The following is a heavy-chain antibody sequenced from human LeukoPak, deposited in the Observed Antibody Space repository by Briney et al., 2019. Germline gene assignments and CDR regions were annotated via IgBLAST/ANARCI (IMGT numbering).Heavy chain of an antibody. CDR1: GGSISSSSYY. D-gene: IGHD3-10*01. CDR3: ARQTGSAAYYYYGMDV. Sequence: PSETLSLTCTVSGGSISSSSYYWGWIRQPPGKGLEWIGSIYYSGSTCYNPSLKSRVTISVDTSKNQFSLKLSSVTAADTAVYYCARQTGSAAYYYYGMDVWGQGTTVTVSS. V-gene: IGHV4-39*01. J-gene: IGHJ6*02. CDR2: IYYSGST.